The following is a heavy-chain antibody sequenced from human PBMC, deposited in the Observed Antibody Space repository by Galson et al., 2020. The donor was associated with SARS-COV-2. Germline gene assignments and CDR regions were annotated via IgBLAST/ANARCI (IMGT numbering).Heavy chain of an antibody. V-gene: IGHV4-30-4*01. CDR1: GGSISSGDYY. Sequence: ETSETLSLTCTVSGGSISSGDYYWSWIRQPPGKGLEWIGSIYYSGRTYYNPSLKSRVTISVDTSKNQFSLKLSSVTAADTAVYYCARAYKLLWFGELFPYVDYWGQGTLVTVSS. CDR3: ARAYKLLWFGELFPYVDY. CDR2: IYYSGRT. J-gene: IGHJ4*02. D-gene: IGHD3-10*01.